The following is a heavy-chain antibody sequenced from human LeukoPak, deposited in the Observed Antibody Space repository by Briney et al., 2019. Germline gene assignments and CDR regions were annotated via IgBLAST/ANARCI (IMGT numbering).Heavy chain of an antibody. CDR1: GFTFSSYW. CDR3: ARSDHLGVVAYDAFDI. D-gene: IGHD3-3*01. V-gene: IGHV3-21*01. J-gene: IGHJ3*02. CDR2: ISSSSSYI. Sequence: GSLRLSCAASGFTFSSYWMSWVRQAPGKGLEWVSSISSSSSYIYYADSVKGRFTISRDNAKNSLYLQMNSLRAEDTAVYYCARSDHLGVVAYDAFDIWGQGTMVTVSS.